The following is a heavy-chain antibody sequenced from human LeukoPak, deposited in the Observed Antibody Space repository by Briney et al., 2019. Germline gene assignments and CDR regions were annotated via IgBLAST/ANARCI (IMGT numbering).Heavy chain of an antibody. J-gene: IGHJ4*02. V-gene: IGHV1-69*13. Sequence: ASVNVSCKASGGTFSSYAISWVRQAPGQGLEWMGGIIPIFGTANYAQKFQGRVTITADESTSTAYMELSSLRSEDTAVYYCARVEGSGWYLYDYWGQGTLVTVSS. CDR3: ARVEGSGWYLYDY. D-gene: IGHD6-19*01. CDR2: IIPIFGTA. CDR1: GGTFSSYA.